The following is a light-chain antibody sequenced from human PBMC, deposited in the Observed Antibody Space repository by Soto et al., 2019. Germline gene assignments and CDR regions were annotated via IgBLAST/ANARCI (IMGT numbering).Light chain of an antibody. CDR2: AAS. J-gene: IGKJ1*01. CDR3: HQYGRSAET. Sequence: ELVLTQSAGPLSLSPGERATLSCRASQSVSSNYLAWFQQKNGQAPRLLIYAASSRATGVPDRFSGSGYGTDVNLTISRLETEDFAVYYCHQYGRSAETFGQGTKVDIK. CDR1: QSVSSNY. V-gene: IGKV3-20*01.